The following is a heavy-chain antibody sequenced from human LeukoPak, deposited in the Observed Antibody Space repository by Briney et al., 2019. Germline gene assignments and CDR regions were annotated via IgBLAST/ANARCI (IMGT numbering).Heavy chain of an antibody. CDR3: AKATLYYDLWSGYLEDVEGAGY. V-gene: IGHV3-23*01. J-gene: IGHJ4*02. D-gene: IGHD3-3*01. CDR1: GFTFSSYA. Sequence: GGSLRHSCAASGFTFSSYAMSWVRQAPGKGLEWVSAISGSGGSTYYADSVKGRFTISRDNSKNTLYLQMNSLRAEDTAVYYCAKATLYYDLWSGYLEDVEGAGYWGQGTLVTVSS. CDR2: ISGSGGST.